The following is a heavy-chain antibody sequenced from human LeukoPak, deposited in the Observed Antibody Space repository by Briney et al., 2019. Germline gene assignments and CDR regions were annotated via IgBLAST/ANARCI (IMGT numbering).Heavy chain of an antibody. J-gene: IGHJ4*02. V-gene: IGHV4-34*01. Sequence: PSETLSLTCAVYGGSFSGYYWSWVRQPPGKGLEWIGEINHSGSTNYNPSLKSRVTISVDTSKNQFSLKLSSVTAADTAVYYCAKDTYYHDSTGFYVFDHWGQGTLVTVSS. CDR1: GGSFSGYY. CDR3: AKDTYYHDSTGFYVFDH. D-gene: IGHD3-22*01. CDR2: INHSGST.